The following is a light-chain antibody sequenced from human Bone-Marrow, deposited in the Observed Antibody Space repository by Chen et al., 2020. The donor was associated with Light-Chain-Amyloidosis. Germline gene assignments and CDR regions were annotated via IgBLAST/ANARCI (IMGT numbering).Light chain of an antibody. V-gene: IGLV3-25*03. CDR1: DLPTEY. Sequence: SYELTQPPSVSVSPGQTARITCSGDDLPTEYAYWYQQHPGQAPVLVIHRDTERPSGISERFSGSSSGTSDTLTISGVQAEDEADYHCQSADSSGTYEVIFGGGTKLTVL. CDR3: QSADSSGTYEVI. J-gene: IGLJ2*01. CDR2: RDT.